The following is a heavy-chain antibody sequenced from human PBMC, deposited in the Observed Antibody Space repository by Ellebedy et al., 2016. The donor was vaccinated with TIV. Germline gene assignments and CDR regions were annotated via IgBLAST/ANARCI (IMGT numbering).Heavy chain of an antibody. V-gene: IGHV1-69*06. Sequence: ASVKVSCKASGYTFTGYYMHWVRQAPGQGLEWMGGIIPIFGTANYAQKFQGRVTITADKSTSTAYMELSSLRSEDTAVYYCARDDQGTMVRGRYYYAMDVWGQGTTVTVSS. D-gene: IGHD3-10*01. CDR3: ARDDQGTMVRGRYYYAMDV. CDR1: GYTFTGYY. CDR2: IIPIFGTA. J-gene: IGHJ6*02.